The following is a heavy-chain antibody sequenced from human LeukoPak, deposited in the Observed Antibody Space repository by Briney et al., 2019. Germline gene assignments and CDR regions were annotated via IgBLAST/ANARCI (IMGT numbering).Heavy chain of an antibody. Sequence: GGSLRLSCAASGFTFSSYAMTWVRQAPGKGLEWVSSISPSGSTTYYADSVKGRFTISRDNSKNTLYLQMNSLRAEDTAVYYCATNSKVAGTSLIANWGQGTLVTVSS. CDR1: GFTFSSYA. J-gene: IGHJ4*02. D-gene: IGHD6-19*01. CDR2: ISPSGSTT. CDR3: ATNSKVAGTSLIAN. V-gene: IGHV3-23*01.